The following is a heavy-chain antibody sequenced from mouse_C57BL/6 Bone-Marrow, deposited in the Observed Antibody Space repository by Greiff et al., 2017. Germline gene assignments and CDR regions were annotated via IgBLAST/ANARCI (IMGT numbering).Heavy chain of an antibody. CDR3: AIFPLPKYFDV. Sequence: VQLQQSGAELVKPGASVKVSCKASGYTFTSYWMHWVKQRPGQGLEWIGRIHPSDSDTNYNQKFKGKATLTVYKSSSPAYMQLSSLTSADSSVYYCAIFPLPKYFDVWGTGTTVTVSS. V-gene: IGHV1-74*01. CDR2: IHPSDSDT. J-gene: IGHJ1*03. CDR1: GYTFTSYW.